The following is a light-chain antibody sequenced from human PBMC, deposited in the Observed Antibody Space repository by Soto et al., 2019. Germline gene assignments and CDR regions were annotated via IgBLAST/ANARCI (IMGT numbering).Light chain of an antibody. CDR2: EVS. V-gene: IGLV2-14*01. CDR3: TSYTSSSTLDV. J-gene: IGLJ1*01. CDR1: SRDVGGYNY. Sequence: QSVLTQPASVSGSSGQSITISCTGTSRDVGGYNYVSWYQQHPGKAPKLMIYEVSNRPLGVSNRFSGSKSGNTASLTISGLQAEDEADYYCTSYTSSSTLDVFGTGTKVTVL.